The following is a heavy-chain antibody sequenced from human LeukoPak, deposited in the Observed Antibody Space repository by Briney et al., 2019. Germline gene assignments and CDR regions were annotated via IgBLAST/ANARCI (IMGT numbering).Heavy chain of an antibody. J-gene: IGHJ3*02. CDR3: ARELSSPLIAARRLDAFDI. Sequence: PSETLSLTCTVSGGSISNINYYWGCIRQPPGKGLEWIGSIYYRGNTFYNPSLQSRLSISIDTSMNQFSLNLGSVTAADTAVYYCARELSSPLIAARRLDAFDIWGQGTMVTVSS. V-gene: IGHV4-39*07. CDR1: GGSISNINYY. D-gene: IGHD6-6*01. CDR2: IYYRGNT.